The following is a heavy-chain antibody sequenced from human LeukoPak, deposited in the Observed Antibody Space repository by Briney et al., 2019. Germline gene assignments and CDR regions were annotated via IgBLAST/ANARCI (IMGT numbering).Heavy chain of an antibody. D-gene: IGHD2-2*01. J-gene: IGHJ4*02. V-gene: IGHV3-48*03. CDR3: AREGVVPAASNDY. Sequence: PGGSLRLSCAASGFTFSSYEMNWVRQAPGKGLEWVSYISSSGSTIYYADSVKGRFTISRDNAKNSLYLQMNSLRAEDTAVYYCAREGVVPAASNDYWGQGTLVTVSS. CDR2: ISSSGSTI. CDR1: GFTFSSYE.